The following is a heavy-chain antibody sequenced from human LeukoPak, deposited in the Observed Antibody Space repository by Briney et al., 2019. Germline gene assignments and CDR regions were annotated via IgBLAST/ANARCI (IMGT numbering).Heavy chain of an antibody. CDR2: INPNSGGT. D-gene: IGHD6-13*01. J-gene: IGHJ4*02. CDR1: GYTFTGYF. CDR3: ARDVRRNNSSHIDC. Sequence: ASVKVSCKASGYTFTGYFMHWVRQAPGQGPEWMGWINPNSGGTNYAQKFQGRVTMTRDTSINTTYMELSRLKSDDTAVYYCARDVRRNNSSHIDCWGQGALVTDSS. V-gene: IGHV1-2*02.